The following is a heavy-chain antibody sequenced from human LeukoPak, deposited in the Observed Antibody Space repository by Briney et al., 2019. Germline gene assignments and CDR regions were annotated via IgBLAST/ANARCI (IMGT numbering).Heavy chain of an antibody. J-gene: IGHJ4*02. CDR2: VSTNDGNT. D-gene: IGHD3-22*01. CDR1: GYTFTNYH. V-gene: IGHV1-18*01. Sequence: ASVSVSCKASGYTFTNYHIAWVRQAPGQGLEWMGWVSTNDGNTVYAQRLQGRVTMTTDTSTSVAYMELRSLTSEDTAVYYCTRAPPGMTMMTDYWGQGTLVTVSS. CDR3: TRAPPGMTMMTDY.